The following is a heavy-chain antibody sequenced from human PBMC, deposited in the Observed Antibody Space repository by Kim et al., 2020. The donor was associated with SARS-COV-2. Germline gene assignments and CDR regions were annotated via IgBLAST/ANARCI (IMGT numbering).Heavy chain of an antibody. Sequence: SETLSLTCTVSGCTISSSGYYWGWIRQPPGKGLEWIVSIYYSGGTYYNPFLKSRVTVAVDTSNNQFYLKLSSVTAADTALYYCARHIGISGYYYPLWFQVWGQGTLVTVSS. J-gene: IGHJ1*01. V-gene: IGHV4-39*01. CDR1: GCTISSSGYY. CDR2: IYYSGGT. CDR3: ARHIGISGYYYPLWFQV. D-gene: IGHD3-22*01.